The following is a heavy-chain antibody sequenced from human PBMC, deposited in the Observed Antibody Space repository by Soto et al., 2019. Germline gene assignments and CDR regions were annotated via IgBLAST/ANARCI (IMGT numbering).Heavy chain of an antibody. CDR3: ARQGITIFGVAANWFDP. D-gene: IGHD3-3*01. CDR2: IYYSGST. Sequence: PSETLSLTCTVSGGSISSSSYYWGWIRQPPGKGLEWIGSIYYSGSTYYNPSLNSRVTISVDTSKNQFSLKLSSVTAADTAVYYCARQGITIFGVAANWFDPWGQGTLVT. V-gene: IGHV4-39*01. J-gene: IGHJ5*02. CDR1: GGSISSSSYY.